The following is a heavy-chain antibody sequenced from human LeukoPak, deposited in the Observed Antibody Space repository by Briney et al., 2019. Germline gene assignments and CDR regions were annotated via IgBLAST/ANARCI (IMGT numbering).Heavy chain of an antibody. CDR2: IKGDGSGK. D-gene: IGHD1/OR15-1a*01. CDR1: GFTFRGSW. J-gene: IGHJ4*02. V-gene: IGHV3-7*01. Sequence: GGSLRLSCAASGFTFRGSWMSWVRQAPGKGLEWVATIKGDGSGKFYVDSVKGRFAISRDDAKSTLFLQMDSLRSEDTAVYYCTKNTHDYWGQGTLVTVSS. CDR3: TKNTHDY.